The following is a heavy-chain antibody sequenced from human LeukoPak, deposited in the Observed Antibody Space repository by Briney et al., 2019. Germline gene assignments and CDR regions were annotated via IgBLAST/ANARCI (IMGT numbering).Heavy chain of an antibody. Sequence: GGSLRLSCAASGLTFSSYTMSWVRRAPGKGLEWVSSITSSSSYMHYADSVKGRFTISRDNARKLVFLQMNSLRAEDTAVYYCMSHRYWGQGTLVTVS. V-gene: IGHV3-21*01. D-gene: IGHD3-16*02. CDR1: GLTFSSYT. CDR3: MSHRY. CDR2: ITSSSSYM. J-gene: IGHJ4*02.